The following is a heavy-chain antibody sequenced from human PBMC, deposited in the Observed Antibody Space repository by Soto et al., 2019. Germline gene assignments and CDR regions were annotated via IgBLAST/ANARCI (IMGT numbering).Heavy chain of an antibody. CDR3: ARVMETYYDFWSGYPTAYDAFDI. D-gene: IGHD3-3*01. Sequence: ASVKVSCKASGYTITGYYMHWVRQAPGQGLEWMGWINPNSGGTNYAQKFQGWVTMTRDTSIRTAYMELSWLRSDDTAVYYCARVMETYYDFWSGYPTAYDAFDIWGQGTMVTVSS. J-gene: IGHJ3*02. CDR1: GYTITGYY. V-gene: IGHV1-2*04. CDR2: INPNSGGT.